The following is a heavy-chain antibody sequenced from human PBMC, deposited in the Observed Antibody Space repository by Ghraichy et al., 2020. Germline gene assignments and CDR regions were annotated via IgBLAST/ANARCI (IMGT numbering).Heavy chain of an antibody. CDR2: ISGSGGST. D-gene: IGHD3-22*01. J-gene: IGHJ4*01. CDR3: AKFRNYYDSSGRFFDS. CDR1: GFTFSSYA. Sequence: LSLTCAASGFTFSSYAMSWVRQAPGKGLEWVSGISGSGGSTYYADSVKGRFTIYRDNPKNTLNLQMNSLRAEDTAVYYCAKFRNYYDSSGRFFDSWGHGGLVTVSP. V-gene: IGHV3-23*01.